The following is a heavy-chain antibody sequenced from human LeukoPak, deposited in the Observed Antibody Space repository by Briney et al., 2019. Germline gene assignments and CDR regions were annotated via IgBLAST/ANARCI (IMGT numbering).Heavy chain of an antibody. CDR3: AKDRSDNTTWYVGSH. Sequence: GASVKVSCKASGYAFTSYDINWVRQATGQGLEWMGWMNPNSGNTGYAQKFQGRVTMTRNTSISTAYMELSSLRSEDTAIYYCAKDRSDNTTWYVGSHWGQGTLVTVSS. CDR2: MNPNSGNT. D-gene: IGHD3-10*02. V-gene: IGHV1-8*01. J-gene: IGHJ4*02. CDR1: GYAFTSYD.